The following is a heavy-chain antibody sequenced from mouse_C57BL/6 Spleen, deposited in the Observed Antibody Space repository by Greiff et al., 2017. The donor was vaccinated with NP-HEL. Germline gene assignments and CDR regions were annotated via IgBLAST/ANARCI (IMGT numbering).Heavy chain of an antibody. CDR2: IYPGDGDT. J-gene: IGHJ1*03. CDR3: ARGGFKWYFDV. CDR1: GYAFSSYW. Sequence: VQRVESGAELVKPGASVKISCKASGYAFSSYWMNWVKQRPGKGLEWIGQIYPGDGDTNYNGKFKGKATLTADKSSSTAYMQLSSLTSEDSAVYFCARGGFKWYFDVWGTGTTVTVSS. V-gene: IGHV1-80*01.